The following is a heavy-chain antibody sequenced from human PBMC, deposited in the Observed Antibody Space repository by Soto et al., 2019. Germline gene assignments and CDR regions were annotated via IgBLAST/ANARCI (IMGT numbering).Heavy chain of an antibody. V-gene: IGHV2-70*01. CDR2: IDWDDDK. Sequence: SGPTLVNPTQTLTLTCTFSGFSLSTSGMCVSWIRQPPGKALEWLALIDWDDDKYYSTSLKTRLTISKDTSKNQVVLTMTNMDPVDTATYYCARGTYGSDLNWFDPWGQGTLVTVSS. CDR3: ARGTYGSDLNWFDP. J-gene: IGHJ5*02. CDR1: GFSLSTSGMC. D-gene: IGHD3-10*01.